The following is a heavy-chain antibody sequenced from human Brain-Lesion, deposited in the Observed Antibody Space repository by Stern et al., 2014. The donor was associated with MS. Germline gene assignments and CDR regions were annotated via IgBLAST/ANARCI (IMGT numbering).Heavy chain of an antibody. Sequence: VHLVESGGDLVQPGRSLRLSCAAFGFTFDDYAMHWVRQAPGKGLEWVAGISWNSGTIGYADSGKGRFTTSRDNAYSSMYLQMNSLRPEDTALYYCARDITGSSAYFAYWGQGTLVTVSS. CDR1: GFTFDDYA. V-gene: IGHV3-9*01. D-gene: IGHD1-14*01. CDR2: ISWNSGTI. J-gene: IGHJ4*02. CDR3: ARDITGSSAYFAY.